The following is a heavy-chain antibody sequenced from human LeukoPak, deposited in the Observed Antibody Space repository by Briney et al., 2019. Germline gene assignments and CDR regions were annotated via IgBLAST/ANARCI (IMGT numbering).Heavy chain of an antibody. CDR2: IKQAGSEK. CDR3: ARHNRGGEWDY. D-gene: IGHD3-16*01. Sequence: GGTLRLSCAASGFTFSAYWMSWVRQAPAKGREGVAKIKQAGSEKASLGVVTGRFTISRKNSKNSLYVQMNSLSVEDTAVYYCARHNRGGEWDYWGQGTLVTVSS. V-gene: IGHV3-7*01. J-gene: IGHJ4*02. CDR1: GFTFSAYW.